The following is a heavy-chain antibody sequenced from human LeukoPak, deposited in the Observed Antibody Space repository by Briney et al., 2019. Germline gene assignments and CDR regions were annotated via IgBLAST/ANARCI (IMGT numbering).Heavy chain of an antibody. CDR2: TSGRGVNT. CDR1: GFTFSSYA. D-gene: IGHD6-19*01. J-gene: IGHJ4*02. V-gene: IGHV3-23*01. CDR3: AGGSSGWYSDY. Sequence: GSLRLSCAASGFTFSSYAMTWVRQAPGKGLEWVSATSGRGVNTYYADSVKGRFTISRDNSKNTLYLQMNSLRAEDTAVYYCAGGSSGWYSDYWGQGTLVTVSS.